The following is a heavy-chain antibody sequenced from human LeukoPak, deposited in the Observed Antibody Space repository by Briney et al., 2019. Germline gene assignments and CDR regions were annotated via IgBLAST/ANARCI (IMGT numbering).Heavy chain of an antibody. V-gene: IGHV4-34*01. D-gene: IGHD2-21*02. CDR1: RGSFRGYY. CDR2: INQSGST. J-gene: IGHJ3*02. Sequence: SETLSLTCADHRGSFRGYYWRWIRQPPGKGRECIGEINQSGSTNYTPSLKSRVTISVDTSKNQFALKLSSVTAADTGVYYCARQRPLAYCGADSYLDGFDIWGQGTMVTVSS. CDR3: ARQRPLAYCGADSYLDGFDI.